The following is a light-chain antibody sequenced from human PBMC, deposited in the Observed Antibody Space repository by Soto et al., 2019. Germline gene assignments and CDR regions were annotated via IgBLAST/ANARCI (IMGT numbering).Light chain of an antibody. Sequence: EIVLTQSPGTLSLSPGERATLSCRASQSVASNYLAWYQQRPGQAPWLLMYAASSRAAGVPDRFSGSGSGTDFTLTISRLEPEDFAVFFCHQYGRSPIFTFGPGTTVDIK. CDR1: QSVASNY. V-gene: IGKV3-20*01. J-gene: IGKJ3*01. CDR3: HQYGRSPIFT. CDR2: AAS.